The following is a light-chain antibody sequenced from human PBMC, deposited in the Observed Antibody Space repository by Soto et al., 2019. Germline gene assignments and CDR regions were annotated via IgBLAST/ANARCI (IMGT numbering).Light chain of an antibody. Sequence: QSALTQPASVSGSPGQSIAISCTGTSGDVGGYDYVSWYQQHPDKAPKLMIYEVTKRPSWVSNRFSGSKSGNTASLTISGLQPEDEADYYCSSHTSGSTXVXGSGTKVTVL. CDR1: SGDVGGYDY. CDR2: EVT. V-gene: IGLV2-14*01. CDR3: SSHTSGSTXV. J-gene: IGLJ1*01.